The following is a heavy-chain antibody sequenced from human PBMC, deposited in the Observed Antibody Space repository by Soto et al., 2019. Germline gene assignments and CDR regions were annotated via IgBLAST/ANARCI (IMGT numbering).Heavy chain of an antibody. J-gene: IGHJ5*02. CDR2: IYHSGST. CDR3: ARWAETPTSWFDP. Sequence: SETLSLTCAVSGGSISSSNWWSWVRQPPGKGLEWIGEIYHSGSTNYNPSLKSRVTISVDKSKNQFSLKLSSVTAADTAVYYCARWAETPTSWFDPWGQGTLVTVSS. V-gene: IGHV4-4*02. CDR1: GGSISSSNW.